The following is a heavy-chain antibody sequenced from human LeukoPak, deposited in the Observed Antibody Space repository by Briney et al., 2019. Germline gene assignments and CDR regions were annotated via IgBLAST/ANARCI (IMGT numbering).Heavy chain of an antibody. V-gene: IGHV1-18*01. Sequence: ASVTVSCKASGYTFTSYGISWVRQAPGQGLEWMGWISAYNGNTNYAQKLQGRVTMTTDTSTSTAYMELRSLRSDDTAVYYCARGLYYYGSGIFDYWGQGTLVTVSS. CDR3: ARGLYYYGSGIFDY. CDR1: GYTFTSYG. D-gene: IGHD3-10*01. J-gene: IGHJ4*02. CDR2: ISAYNGNT.